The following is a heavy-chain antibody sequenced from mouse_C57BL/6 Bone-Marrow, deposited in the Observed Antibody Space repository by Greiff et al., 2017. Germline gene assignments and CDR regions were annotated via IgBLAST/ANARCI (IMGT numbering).Heavy chain of an antibody. CDR3: ASPEYDGYYGFAY. J-gene: IGHJ3*01. V-gene: IGHV1-50*01. D-gene: IGHD2-3*01. CDR1: GYTFTSYW. CDR2: IDPSDSYT. Sequence: QVQLQQPVAELVKPGASVKLSCKASGYTFTSYWMQWVKQRPGQGLEWIGEIDPSDSYTNYNQKFKGKATLTVDTSSTTAYMQLSSLTSEDSAVYYCASPEYDGYYGFAYWGQGTLVTVSA.